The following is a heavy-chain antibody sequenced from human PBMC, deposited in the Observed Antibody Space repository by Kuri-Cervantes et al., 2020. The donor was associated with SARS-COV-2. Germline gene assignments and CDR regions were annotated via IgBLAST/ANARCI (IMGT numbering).Heavy chain of an antibody. V-gene: IGHV3-11*04. J-gene: IGHJ3*02. Sequence: GESLKISCTASGFIFSDYYMTWIRQAPGKGLEWVSNIGPSGTTKYYADSVKGRFTISRDNSKNTLYLQMNSLRAEDTAVYYCAREVLLAVGAFDIWGQGTMVTVSS. CDR3: AREVLLAVGAFDI. D-gene: IGHD2-8*02. CDR2: IGPSGTTK. CDR1: GFIFSDYY.